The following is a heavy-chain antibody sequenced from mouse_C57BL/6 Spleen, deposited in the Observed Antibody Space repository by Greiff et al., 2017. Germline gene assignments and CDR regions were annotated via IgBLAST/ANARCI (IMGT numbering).Heavy chain of an antibody. CDR2: ISNGGGST. V-gene: IGHV5-12*01. J-gene: IGHJ1*03. D-gene: IGHD2-3*01. Sequence: EVQLVESGGGLVQPGGSLKLSCAASGFTFSDYYMYWVRQTPEKRLEWVAYISNGGGSTYYPDTVKGRFTISRDNAKNTLYLQMSRLKSEDTAMYYCARFLYDGYYVGYCDVWGTGTTVTVSS. CDR1: GFTFSDYY. CDR3: ARFLYDGYYVGYCDV.